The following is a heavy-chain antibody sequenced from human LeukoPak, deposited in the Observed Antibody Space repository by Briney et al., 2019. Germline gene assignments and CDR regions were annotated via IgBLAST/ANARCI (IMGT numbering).Heavy chain of an antibody. CDR1: GGSLSGNY. CDR2: GTHDGVT. J-gene: IGHJ4*02. CDR3: AREGVVGAYGHFDY. Sequence: SETLSLTCAVHGGSLSGNYWSWIRQPPGKGLEWIGQGTHDGVTTYNPSLKSRVTISVDTPRNQVSLKVTSLTAADTAVYYCAREGVVGAYGHFDYWGQGTLVTVSS. D-gene: IGHD2-15*01. V-gene: IGHV4-34*01.